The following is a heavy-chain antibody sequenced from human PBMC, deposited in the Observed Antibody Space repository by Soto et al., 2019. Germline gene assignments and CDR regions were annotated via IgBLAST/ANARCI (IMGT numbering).Heavy chain of an antibody. CDR3: AKAGYDILTGAFDY. CDR1: GFTFSSYA. V-gene: IGHV3-23*01. Sequence: GGSLRLSCAASGFTFSSYAMSWVRQAPGKGLEWVSAISGSGGSTYYADSVKGRFTISRDNSKNTLYLQMNSLKAEDTAVYYCAKAGYDILTGAFDYCGQGTLVTVSS. J-gene: IGHJ4*02. CDR2: ISGSGGST. D-gene: IGHD3-9*01.